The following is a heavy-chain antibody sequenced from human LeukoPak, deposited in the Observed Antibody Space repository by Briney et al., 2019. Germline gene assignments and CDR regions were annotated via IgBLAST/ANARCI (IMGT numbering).Heavy chain of an antibody. J-gene: IGHJ4*02. CDR1: GFTFSNYD. CDR3: AKDRDVLRYFDWSLFDY. D-gene: IGHD3-9*01. Sequence: GGSLRLSCAASGFTFSNYDMNWVRQAPGKGLEWVSSISGSGGSTYYADSVKGRFTISRDNSKNTLYLQMNSLRAEDTAVYYCAKDRDVLRYFDWSLFDYWGQGTLVTVSS. V-gene: IGHV3-23*01. CDR2: ISGSGGST.